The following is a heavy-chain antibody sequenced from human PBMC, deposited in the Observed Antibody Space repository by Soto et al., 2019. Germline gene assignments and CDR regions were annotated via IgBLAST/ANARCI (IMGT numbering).Heavy chain of an antibody. CDR2: GYTGGNT. CDR3: AREGDDRHFFFDS. D-gene: IGHD3-3*02. CDR1: GRSMISYY. V-gene: IGHV4-4*07. J-gene: IGHJ4*02. Sequence: QLQESGPGLVKPSETLSLICNVSGRSMISYYWSWLRQPAGKGLEWIGRGYTGGNTNYNPSLKSRVTMSVDTSKSQFSLKLTSVTAADTAVYYCAREGDDRHFFFDSWGQGTLVTVSS.